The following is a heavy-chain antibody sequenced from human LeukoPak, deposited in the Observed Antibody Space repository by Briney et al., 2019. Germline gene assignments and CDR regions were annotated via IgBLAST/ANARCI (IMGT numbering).Heavy chain of an antibody. V-gene: IGHV4-59*11. Sequence: SETLSLTCTLSGGSLRGHYWSWIWQPPGKALEWLGHIYYSGSTTYSPSLKSRLTISVDTSRNQFSLSLISVTAADTAVYYCARGGQLAVPDPFDSWGQGTLVTVSS. CDR2: IYYSGST. CDR3: ARGGQLAVPDPFDS. CDR1: GGSLRGHY. D-gene: IGHD6-19*01. J-gene: IGHJ4*02.